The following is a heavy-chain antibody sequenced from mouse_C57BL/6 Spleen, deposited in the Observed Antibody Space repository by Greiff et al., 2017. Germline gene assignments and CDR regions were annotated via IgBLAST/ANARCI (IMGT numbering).Heavy chain of an antibody. J-gene: IGHJ4*01. D-gene: IGHD1-1*01. V-gene: IGHV5-4*03. Sequence: EVKLMESGGGLVKPGGSLKLSCAASGFTFSSYAMSWVRQTPEKRLEWVATISDGGSYTYYPDNVKGRFTISRDNAKNNLYLQMSHLKSEDTAMYYCARGYGSSGRAMDYWGQGTSVTVSS. CDR1: GFTFSSYA. CDR2: ISDGGSYT. CDR3: ARGYGSSGRAMDY.